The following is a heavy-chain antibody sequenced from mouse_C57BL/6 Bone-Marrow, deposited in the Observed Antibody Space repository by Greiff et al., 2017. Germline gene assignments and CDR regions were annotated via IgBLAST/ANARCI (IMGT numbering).Heavy chain of an antibody. CDR2: ISNGGGST. CDR1: GFTFSDYY. D-gene: IGHD5-1*01. J-gene: IGHJ4*01. CDR3: ARHEYSGAMDY. V-gene: IGHV5-12*01. Sequence: EVQGVESGGGLVQPGGSLKLSCAASGFTFSDYYMSWVRQTPEKRLEWVAYISNGGGSTYYPDTVKGRFTISRDNAKSTLYLQMSRLKSEDTAMYYCARHEYSGAMDYWGQGTSVTVSS.